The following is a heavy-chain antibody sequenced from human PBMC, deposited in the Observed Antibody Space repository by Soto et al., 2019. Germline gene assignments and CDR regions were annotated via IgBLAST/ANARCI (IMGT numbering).Heavy chain of an antibody. CDR3: ARGYSSSWYPGWFDP. CDR1: GFTFSDYW. Sequence: GGSLRLSCAASGFTFSDYWMSWVRQTPGKGLEWVGNIHLDGSEKYYADSVKGRFTISRDNSKNTLYLQMNSLRAEDTAVYYCARGYSSSWYPGWFDPWGQGTLVTVSS. CDR2: IHLDGSEK. J-gene: IGHJ5*02. D-gene: IGHD6-13*01. V-gene: IGHV3-7*02.